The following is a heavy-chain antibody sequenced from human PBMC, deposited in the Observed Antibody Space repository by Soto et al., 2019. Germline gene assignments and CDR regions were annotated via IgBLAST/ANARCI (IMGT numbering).Heavy chain of an antibody. V-gene: IGHV3-21*01. D-gene: IGHD3-10*01. CDR2: ISSSSSYI. J-gene: IGHJ5*01. Sequence: GGSLRLSYAASGFTFSSYSMNWVRQAPGKGLEWVSSISSSSSYIYYADSVKGRFTISRDNAKNSLYLQMNSLRAEDTAVYYCARDHLTVYYGSGNSITWGHGTLVTVSS. CDR1: GFTFSSYS. CDR3: ARDHLTVYYGSGNSIT.